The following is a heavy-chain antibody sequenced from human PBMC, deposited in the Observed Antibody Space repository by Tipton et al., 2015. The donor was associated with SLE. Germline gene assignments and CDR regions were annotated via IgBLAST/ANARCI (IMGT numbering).Heavy chain of an antibody. CDR1: GGSFSGYY. V-gene: IGHV4-34*01. D-gene: IGHD6-19*01. CDR2: INHSGST. Sequence: LRLSCAVYGGSFSGYYWSWIRQPPGKGLEWIGEINHSGSTNYNPSLKSRVTISVDTSTNQFSLKLSSVTAADTAVYYCAISPEAVAGDAAFDIWGQGTMVTVSS. CDR3: AISPEAVAGDAAFDI. J-gene: IGHJ3*02.